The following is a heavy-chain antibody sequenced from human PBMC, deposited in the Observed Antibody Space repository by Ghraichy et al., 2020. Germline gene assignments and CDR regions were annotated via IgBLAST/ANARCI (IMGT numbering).Heavy chain of an antibody. CDR1: GFTFSNYA. Sequence: GESLNISCAASGFTFSNYAMTWVRQAPGKGLEWVSGISGSGGTTYYADSVKGRFTISRDNFKNTLYLQMNSLRGEDTAVYYCAKALVPLTNVNYNYYGMDVWGQGTTVTVSS. CDR2: ISGSGGTT. D-gene: IGHD2-8*01. J-gene: IGHJ6*02. V-gene: IGHV3-23*01. CDR3: AKALVPLTNVNYNYYGMDV.